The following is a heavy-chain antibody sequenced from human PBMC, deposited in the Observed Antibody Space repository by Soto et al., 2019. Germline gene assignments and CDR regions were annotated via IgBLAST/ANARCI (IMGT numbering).Heavy chain of an antibody. CDR1: GFTFTGYY. Sequence: ASVKVSCKASGFTFTGYYIHWLRQAPGQGLEWMGWINAHSGGTEYAQKFQGRVTLTRDTSIATAYLTLTSLTSDDTALYYCAKDLTRQLAYWLDPWGQGTQVTVSS. V-gene: IGHV1-2*02. CDR3: AKDLTRQLAYWLDP. J-gene: IGHJ5*02. CDR2: INAHSGGT. D-gene: IGHD6-6*01.